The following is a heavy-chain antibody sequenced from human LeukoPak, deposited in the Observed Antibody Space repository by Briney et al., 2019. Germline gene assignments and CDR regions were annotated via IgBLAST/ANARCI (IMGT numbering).Heavy chain of an antibody. CDR2: IYYSGST. D-gene: IGHD3-22*01. CDR1: GGSISSYY. V-gene: IGHV4-39*07. CDR3: ARGGTRGDTYYYDSSGHFAFDP. Sequence: SETLSLTCTVSGGSISSYYWGWIRQPPGKGLEWIGSIYYSGSTYYNPSLKSRVTISVDTSKNQFSLKLSSVTAADTAVYYCARGGTRGDTYYYDSSGHFAFDPWGQGTLVTVSS. J-gene: IGHJ5*02.